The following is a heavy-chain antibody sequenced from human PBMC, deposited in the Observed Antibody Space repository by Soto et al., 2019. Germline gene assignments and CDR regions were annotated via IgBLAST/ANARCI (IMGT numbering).Heavy chain of an antibody. CDR3: ARSGDVVVIATETFDP. V-gene: IGHV4-59*11. CDR2: IYYTGST. CDR1: GGSINNHY. J-gene: IGHJ5*02. Sequence: PSETLSLTCTVSGGSINNHYWSWIRQPPGKGLEWIGYIYYTGSTNYNPSLESRVTISVDTSKNQFSLKLSSVTAADTAVYYCARSGDVVVIATETFDPWGQGTLVTVS. D-gene: IGHD2-21*01.